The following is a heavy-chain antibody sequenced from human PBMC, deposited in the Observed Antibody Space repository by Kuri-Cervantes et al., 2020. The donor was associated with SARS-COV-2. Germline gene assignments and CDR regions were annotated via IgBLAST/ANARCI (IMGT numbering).Heavy chain of an antibody. Sequence: GGSLRLSCKGSGSSFTSYWIGWVRQMLGKGLECMGIIYPGDSDTTYSPSFQGQVTTSADKSISTAYLQWSSLKTSDTAIYYCARLSITIFGALTAPFDSWGQGTLVTVSS. V-gene: IGHV5-51*01. D-gene: IGHD3-3*01. J-gene: IGHJ5*01. CDR1: GSSFTSYW. CDR3: ARLSITIFGALTAPFDS. CDR2: IYPGDSDT.